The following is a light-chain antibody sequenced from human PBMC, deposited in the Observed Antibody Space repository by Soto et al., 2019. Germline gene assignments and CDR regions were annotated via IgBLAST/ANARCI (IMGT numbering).Light chain of an antibody. CDR2: GAS. CDR3: QQYNNWPWT. Sequence: EIVMTQSPATLSVSPGERVTLSCRASQSVTSNLAWYQQKPGQAPRFLIYGASTMATGIPARFRGSGSGTEFTLTISSLQSEDFAVYYCQQYNNWPWTFGRGTKVEIK. CDR1: QSVTSN. J-gene: IGKJ1*01. V-gene: IGKV3-15*01.